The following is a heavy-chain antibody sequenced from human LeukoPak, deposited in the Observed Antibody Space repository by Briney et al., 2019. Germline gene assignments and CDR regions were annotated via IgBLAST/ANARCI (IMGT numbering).Heavy chain of an antibody. V-gene: IGHV3-48*04. CDR2: ISSSGSTI. CDR3: ARDSILPMGANRDYYYYYMDV. CDR1: GFTFSSYS. Sequence: LPGGSLRLSCAASGFTFSSYSMNWVRQAPGKGLEWVSSISSSGSTIYYADSVKGRFTISRDNAKNSLYLQMNSLRAEDTAVYYCARDSILPMGANRDYYYYYMDVWGKGTTVTVSS. D-gene: IGHD1-26*01. J-gene: IGHJ6*03.